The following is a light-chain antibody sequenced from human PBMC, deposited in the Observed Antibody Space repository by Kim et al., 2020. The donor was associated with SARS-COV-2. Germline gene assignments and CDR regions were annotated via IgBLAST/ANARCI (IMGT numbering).Light chain of an antibody. J-gene: IGLJ2*01. CDR1: SGSIASNY. Sequence: GKTVTTSCTPSSGSIASNYVQWYQQRPGSAPTTVIYEDNQRPSGVPDRFSGSVDSSSNSASLTISGLKTEDEADYYCQSYDSSSVVFGEGTQLTVL. CDR2: EDN. V-gene: IGLV6-57*03. CDR3: QSYDSSSVV.